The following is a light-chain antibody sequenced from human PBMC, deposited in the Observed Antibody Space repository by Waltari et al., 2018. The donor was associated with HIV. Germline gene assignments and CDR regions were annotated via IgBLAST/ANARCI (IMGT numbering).Light chain of an antibody. Sequence: EIVMTQSPATLSVSPGERVTLSCRASQSVSSNLAWYQQKPGQAPRLLIYGASTRATDMSARFSGSGSGTEFSLTISSLQSEDFAVYHCQQYNNWPYSFGQGTKLEIK. V-gene: IGKV3-15*01. CDR2: GAS. J-gene: IGKJ2*03. CDR1: QSVSSN. CDR3: QQYNNWPYS.